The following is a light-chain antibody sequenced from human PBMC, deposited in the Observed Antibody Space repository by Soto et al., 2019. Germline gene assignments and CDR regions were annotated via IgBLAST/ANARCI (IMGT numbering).Light chain of an antibody. J-gene: IGLJ2*01. CDR3: SSYAGSNNFVV. V-gene: IGLV2-8*01. CDR2: EVN. CDR1: TSDVGAYNY. Sequence: QSALTQPPSASGSPGQSVAISCTGSTSDVGAYNYVSWYQQYPGKAPKLIIYEVNKRPSGVPDRFSGSKSGNTASLTVSGLHTADEADYYCSSYAGSNNFVVFGGGTKLTVL.